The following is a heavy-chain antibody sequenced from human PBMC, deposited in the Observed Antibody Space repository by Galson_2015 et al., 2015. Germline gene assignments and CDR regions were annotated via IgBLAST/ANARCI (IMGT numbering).Heavy chain of an antibody. CDR2: IYYSGST. CDR3: ARHRHDFWSGYYFDY. CDR1: GGSISSSSYY. J-gene: IGHJ4*02. D-gene: IGHD3-3*01. V-gene: IGHV4-39*01. Sequence: SETLSLTCTVSGGSISSSSYYWGWIRQPPGKGLEWIGSIYYSGSTYYNPSLKSRVTISVDTSKNQFSLKLSSVTAADTAVYYCARHRHDFWSGYYFDYWGQGTLVTVSS.